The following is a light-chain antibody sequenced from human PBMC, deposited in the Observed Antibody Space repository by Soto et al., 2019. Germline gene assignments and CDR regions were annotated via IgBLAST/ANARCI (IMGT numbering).Light chain of an antibody. CDR2: STS. CDR3: HQSYSTPSIT. CDR1: QNIRNS. J-gene: IGKJ5*01. V-gene: IGKV1-39*01. Sequence: DIQMTQAPSSLSASVGDRVNITCRASQNIRNSLNWYQQKPGKAPNLLISSTSSLQSGVPSRFSGSGSGTDFTLTISSLQPEDFASYYCHQSYSTPSITFGQGTRLEI.